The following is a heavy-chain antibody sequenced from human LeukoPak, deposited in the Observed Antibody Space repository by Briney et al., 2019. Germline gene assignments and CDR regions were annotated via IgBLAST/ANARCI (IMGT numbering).Heavy chain of an antibody. J-gene: IGHJ4*02. CDR3: ATTDLESFDY. CDR1: GFTFSSYT. Sequence: GGSLRLSCAASGFTFSSYTMNWVRQAPGKGLEWVSSISGSSNYIYYADSVKGRFTTSRDNSNNTLYLQMNSLRAEDTAVYYCATTDLESFDYWGQGTLVTVSS. CDR2: ISGSSNYI. V-gene: IGHV3-21*04. D-gene: IGHD3-3*01.